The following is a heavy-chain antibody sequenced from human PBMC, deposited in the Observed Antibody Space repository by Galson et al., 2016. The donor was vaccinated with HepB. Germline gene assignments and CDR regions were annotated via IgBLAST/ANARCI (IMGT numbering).Heavy chain of an antibody. CDR2: ISGSGGST. D-gene: IGHD3-3*01. V-gene: IGHV3-23*01. J-gene: IGHJ4*02. CDR1: GFTFRSYA. CDR3: AKGDDFWSGYYGGL. Sequence: SLRLSCAASGFTFRSYAMTWVRQAPGKGLEWVSTISGSGGSTSHADSVNGRFTISRDNSKNTLYLRMNSLRAEDTAVYYCAKGDDFWSGYYGGLWGQGTLVTVSS.